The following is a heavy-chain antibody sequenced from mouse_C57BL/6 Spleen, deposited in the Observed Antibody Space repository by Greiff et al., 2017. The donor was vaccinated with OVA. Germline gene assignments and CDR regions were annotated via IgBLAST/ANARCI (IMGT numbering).Heavy chain of an antibody. CDR1: GYAFSSYW. CDR2: IYPGDGDT. CDR3: ARSVTTYFDV. D-gene: IGHD2-2*01. J-gene: IGHJ1*03. V-gene: IGHV1-80*01. Sequence: VKLVESGAELVKPGASVKISCKASGYAFSSYWMNWVKQRPGKGLEWIGQIYPGDGDTNYNGKFKGKATLTADKSSSTAYMQLSSLTSEDSAVYFCARSVTTYFDVWGTGTTVTVSS.